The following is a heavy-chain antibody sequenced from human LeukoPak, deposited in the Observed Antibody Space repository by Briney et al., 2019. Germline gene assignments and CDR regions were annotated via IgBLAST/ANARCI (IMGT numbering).Heavy chain of an antibody. D-gene: IGHD3-10*01. CDR3: ARGPYYAAGSFDY. CDR2: ISIDGGDT. V-gene: IGHV3-74*01. CDR1: GFSFSSNW. Sequence: GGSLRLSCAASGFSFSSNWMHWVRQAPGKGVVWVSRISIDGGDTVYADSVKGRFTVSRDNAKDTLYLQMNSLRVEDTAVYYCARGPYYAAGSFDYWGQGTLVTVSS. J-gene: IGHJ4*02.